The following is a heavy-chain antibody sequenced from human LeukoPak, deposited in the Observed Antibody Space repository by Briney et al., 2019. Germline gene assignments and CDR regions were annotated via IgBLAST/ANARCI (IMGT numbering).Heavy chain of an antibody. CDR3: ALHSSSWTIDS. CDR1: GFTFSDYY. Sequence: GGSLRLSCAVSGFTFSDYYMSWIRQAPGRGVEWVSYISSSSTYTKYADSVKGRVTISRDNAKNSLYLQMNSLRAEDTAVYYCALHSSSWTIDSWGQGTLVTVSS. V-gene: IGHV3-11*06. D-gene: IGHD6-13*01. CDR2: ISSSSTYT. J-gene: IGHJ4*02.